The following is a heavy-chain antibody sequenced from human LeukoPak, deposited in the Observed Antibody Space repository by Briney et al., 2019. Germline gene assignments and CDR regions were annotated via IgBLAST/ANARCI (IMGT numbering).Heavy chain of an antibody. CDR1: GGTFSSYA. Sequence: SVKVSCKASGGTFSSYAISWVRQAPGQGLEWMGRIIPIFGTANYAQNFQGRVTITTDESTSTAYMELSSLRSEDTAVYYCARQGVQPSYYDSSGTGLYFDYWGQGTLVTVSS. CDR3: ARQGVQPSYYDSSGTGLYFDY. CDR2: IIPIFGTA. J-gene: IGHJ4*02. V-gene: IGHV1-69*05. D-gene: IGHD3-22*01.